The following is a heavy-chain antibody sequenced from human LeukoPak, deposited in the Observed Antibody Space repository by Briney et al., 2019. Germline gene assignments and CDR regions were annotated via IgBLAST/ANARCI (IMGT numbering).Heavy chain of an antibody. J-gene: IGHJ4*02. CDR1: GYTFTSYY. CDR3: ARAYYDILTGYYEDY. CDR2: INPSGGST. D-gene: IGHD3-9*01. Sequence: ASVKVSCKASGYTFTSYYMHWVRQAPGQGLEWMGIINPSGGSTSYAQKFQGRVTMTRDTSTSTVYMELSSLRSEDTAVYYCARAYYDILTGYYEDYWGQGTLVTVSS. V-gene: IGHV1-46*01.